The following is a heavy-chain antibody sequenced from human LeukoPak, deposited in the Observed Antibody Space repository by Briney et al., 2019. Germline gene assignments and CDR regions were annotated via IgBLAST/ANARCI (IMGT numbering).Heavy chain of an antibody. CDR1: GFTFASFA. J-gene: IGHJ4*02. Sequence: PGGSLRLSCAASGFTFASFAMSWVRQAPGKGLEWVSAISGGDGSTYYTDSVKGRFTISTDNSKNMLYLQMNSLGPEDTAVYYCAKENSGTYLYYFDYWGQGTLVTVSS. CDR2: ISGGDGST. V-gene: IGHV3-23*01. CDR3: AKENSGTYLYYFDY. D-gene: IGHD1-26*01.